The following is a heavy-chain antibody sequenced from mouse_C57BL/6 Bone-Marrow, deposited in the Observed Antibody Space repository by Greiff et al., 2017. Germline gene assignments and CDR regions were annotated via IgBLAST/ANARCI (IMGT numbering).Heavy chain of an antibody. D-gene: IGHD2-3*01. Sequence: EVQLQESGPGLVKPSQSLSLTCSVTGYSITSGYYWNWIRQFPGNKLEWMGYISYDGSNNYNPSLKNRISITRGTSKNQFFLKLNSVTTEDTATYYCARGNDGYRDYWGQGTTLTVSS. CDR2: ISYDGSN. J-gene: IGHJ2*01. CDR3: ARGNDGYRDY. CDR1: GYSITSGYY. V-gene: IGHV3-6*01.